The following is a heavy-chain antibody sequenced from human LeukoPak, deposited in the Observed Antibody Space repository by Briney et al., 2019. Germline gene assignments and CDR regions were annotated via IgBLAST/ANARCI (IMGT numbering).Heavy chain of an antibody. D-gene: IGHD3-22*01. CDR3: AGGEITMIVVVITDDAFDI. V-gene: IGHV4-39*01. CDR2: IYYSGST. J-gene: IGHJ3*02. Sequence: SETLPLTCTVSGGSISSSSYYWGWIRQPPGKGLEWIGSIYYSGSTYYNPSLKSRVTISVDTSKNQFSLKLSSVTAADTAVYYCAGGEITMIVVVITDDAFDIWGQGTMVTVSS. CDR1: GGSISSSSYY.